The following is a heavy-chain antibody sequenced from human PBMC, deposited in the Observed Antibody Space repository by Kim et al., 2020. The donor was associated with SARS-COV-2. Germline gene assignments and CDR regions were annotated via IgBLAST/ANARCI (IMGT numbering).Heavy chain of an antibody. Sequence: GGSLRLSCAASGFTFSSYGMHWVRQAPGKGLEWVAVIWYDGSNKYYADSVKGRFTISRDNSKNTLYLQMNSLRAEDTAVYYCARDQQWLVYYYYGMDVWGQGTTVTVSS. CDR3: ARDQQWLVYYYYGMDV. V-gene: IGHV3-33*01. J-gene: IGHJ6*02. CDR1: GFTFSSYG. CDR2: IWYDGSNK. D-gene: IGHD6-19*01.